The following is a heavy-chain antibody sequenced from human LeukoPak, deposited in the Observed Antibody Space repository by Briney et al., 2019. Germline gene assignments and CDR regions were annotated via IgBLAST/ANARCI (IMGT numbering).Heavy chain of an antibody. CDR3: ASQITMDTFDY. D-gene: IGHD3-10*01. CDR2: IKQDGSEK. J-gene: IGHJ4*02. V-gene: IGHV3-7*01. CDR1: GLTFSSYW. Sequence: GGSLRLSCAASGLTFSSYWMSWVRQAPGKGLEWVANIKQDGSEKYYVDSVKGRFTISRDNTKNSLYLQMSSLRAEDTAVYYCASQITMDTFDYWGQGPWSPSPQ.